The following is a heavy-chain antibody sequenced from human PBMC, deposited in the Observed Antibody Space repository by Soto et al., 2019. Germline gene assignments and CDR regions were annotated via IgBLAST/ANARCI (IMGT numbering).Heavy chain of an antibody. D-gene: IGHD2-2*01. CDR2: ISYDGSNK. CDR3: AKDMVVVVPAAPLWFDP. J-gene: IGHJ5*02. Sequence: QVQLVESGGGVVQPGRSLRLSCAASGFTFSSYGMHWVRQAPCKGLECVAVISYDGSNKYYADSVKGRFTISRDNSKNTLYLQMNSLRAEDTAVYYCAKDMVVVVPAAPLWFDPWGQGPLVTVSS. CDR1: GFTFSSYG. V-gene: IGHV3-30*18.